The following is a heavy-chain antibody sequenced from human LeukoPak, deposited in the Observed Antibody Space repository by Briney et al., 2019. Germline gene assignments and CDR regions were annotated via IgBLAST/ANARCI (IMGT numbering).Heavy chain of an antibody. CDR2: INPNSGGT. V-gene: IGHV1-2*02. CDR3: ARVRDYGGIGEDY. Sequence: GASVKVSCKASGYTFTDYYMHWVRQAPGQGLEWMGWINPNSGGTNYAQKFQGRVTMTRDTSISTAYMELSRLRSDDTAVYYCARVRDYGGIGEDYWGQGTLVTVSS. CDR1: GYTFTDYY. D-gene: IGHD3-16*01. J-gene: IGHJ4*02.